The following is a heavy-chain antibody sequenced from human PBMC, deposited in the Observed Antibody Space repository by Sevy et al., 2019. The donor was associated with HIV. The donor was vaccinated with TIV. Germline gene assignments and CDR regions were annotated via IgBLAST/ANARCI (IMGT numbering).Heavy chain of an antibody. D-gene: IGHD6-6*01. CDR3: VRAIAAAGSF. J-gene: IGHJ4*02. CDR1: GFTLNSYG. Sequence: GGSLRLSCAASGFTLNSYGMSWVRQAPGKGLEWVSNINKDGSVTYYVDSVKGRFTISRDNARNSLYLRMNSLRAEDTSLYYCVRAIAAAGSFWGQGTLVTVSS. CDR2: INKDGSVT. V-gene: IGHV3-7*01.